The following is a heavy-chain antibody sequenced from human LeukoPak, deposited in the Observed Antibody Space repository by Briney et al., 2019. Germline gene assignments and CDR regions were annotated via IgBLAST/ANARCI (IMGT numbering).Heavy chain of an antibody. D-gene: IGHD5-12*01. Sequence: ASVKVSRKASGVTFSTYAINWVRQAPGQGLEWMGGIIPIFGTANYAQKFQGRVTITADESTSTAYMELSSLRCEDTAMYYCARDNGGLGGYDHFYYYGMDVWGKGTTVTVSS. J-gene: IGHJ6*04. CDR2: IIPIFGTA. CDR3: ARDNGGLGGYDHFYYYGMDV. V-gene: IGHV1-69*13. CDR1: GVTFSTYA.